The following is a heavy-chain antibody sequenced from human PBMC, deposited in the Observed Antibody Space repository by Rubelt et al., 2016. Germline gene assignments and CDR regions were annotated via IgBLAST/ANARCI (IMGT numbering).Heavy chain of an antibody. Sequence: VQLVESGGALAQPGRSLRLSCAASGFTFSSHGINWVRQGPGKGLEWVSGIWYDGSRQIYADSVKGRFTISRDNAKNSLFLQMNSLRAEDTAVYYCARDRASRSNSLLGWTPLAYWGQGTLVTVSS. CDR2: IWYDGSRQ. D-gene: IGHD1-26*01. V-gene: IGHV3-33*08. J-gene: IGHJ4*02. CDR3: ARDRASRSNSLLGWTPLAY. CDR1: GFTFSSHG.